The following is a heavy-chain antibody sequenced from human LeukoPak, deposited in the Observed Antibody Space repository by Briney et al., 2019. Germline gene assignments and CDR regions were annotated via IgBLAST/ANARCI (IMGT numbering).Heavy chain of an antibody. J-gene: IGHJ4*02. V-gene: IGHV3-23*01. D-gene: IGHD2-21*01. CDR2: ISTGGST. CDR3: AKYCSGGCYSGLDY. CDR1: GFTFSSHF. Sequence: GGSLRLSCAASGFTFSSHFMSWVRQAPGKGLEWVSTISTGGSTYYADSVKGRFTIPRDNSKNTLHLQMNGLRAEDTAVYYCAKYCSGGCYSGLDYWGQGTLVTVSS.